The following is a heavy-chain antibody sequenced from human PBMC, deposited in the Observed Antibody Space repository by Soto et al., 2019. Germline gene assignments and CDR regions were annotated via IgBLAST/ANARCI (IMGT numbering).Heavy chain of an antibody. Sequence: QVQLVESGGGVVQPGGSLRLSCAASGFSFNNYGMHWVRQAPGKGLEWVAVVSYEGSVQYYTDSAKGRFTISRDNSKNTLYLQMNSLRDDDTAVYHCANEISPKAGKWYFDLWGRGTLVTVSS. J-gene: IGHJ2*01. CDR3: ANEISPKAGKWYFDL. D-gene: IGHD6-19*01. CDR2: VSYEGSVQ. CDR1: GFSFNNYG. V-gene: IGHV3-30*18.